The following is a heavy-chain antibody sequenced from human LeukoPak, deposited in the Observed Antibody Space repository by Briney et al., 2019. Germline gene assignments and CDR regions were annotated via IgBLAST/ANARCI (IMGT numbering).Heavy chain of an antibody. CDR2: INEDGSKK. D-gene: IGHD3-3*01. CDR3: ARFHYDFRSGYYYFDF. Sequence: PGGSLRLSCAASGFTFSSSWMSWVRQAPGKGLEWVANINEDGSKKKYVDSVKGRFTISRDNAQNSLYLQMISLRAEDTAVYYCARFHYDFRSGYYYFDFWGQGTLVTVSS. J-gene: IGHJ4*02. CDR1: GFTFSSSW. V-gene: IGHV3-7*01.